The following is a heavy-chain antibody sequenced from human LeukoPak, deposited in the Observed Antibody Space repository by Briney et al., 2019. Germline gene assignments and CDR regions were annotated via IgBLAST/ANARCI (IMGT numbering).Heavy chain of an antibody. CDR3: ARVSLWFGESEIYFDY. J-gene: IGHJ4*02. V-gene: IGHV1-46*01. Sequence: ASVKVSFKASGYTFTSYYMHWVRQAPGQGLEWMGIINPSGGSTSYAQKFQGRVTMTRDTSTSTVYMELSSLRSEDTAVYYCARVSLWFGESEIYFDYWGQGTLVTVSS. D-gene: IGHD3-10*01. CDR1: GYTFTSYY. CDR2: INPSGGST.